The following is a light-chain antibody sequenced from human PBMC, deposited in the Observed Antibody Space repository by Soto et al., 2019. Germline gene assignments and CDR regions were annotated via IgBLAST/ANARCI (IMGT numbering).Light chain of an antibody. Sequence: QSALTQPASVSDSPGQSITISCIGTSSDIGGFYHVSWHQQHPGKAPKLIIYDVSNRPSGVSNRFSGSKTGNTASLIISGLQAEDEADYYCSSYTSSTNYVFGTGTKLTVL. J-gene: IGLJ1*01. CDR2: DVS. V-gene: IGLV2-14*03. CDR1: SSDIGGFYH. CDR3: SSYTSSTNYV.